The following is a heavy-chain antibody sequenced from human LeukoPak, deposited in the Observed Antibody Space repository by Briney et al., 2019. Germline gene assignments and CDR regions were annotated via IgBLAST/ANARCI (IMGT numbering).Heavy chain of an antibody. J-gene: IGHJ6*02. Sequence: ASVKVSCKASGYTFTGYYMHWVRQAPGQGLEWMGWINPNSGGTNYAQKFQGRVTMTRDTSISTAYMELSRLRSDDTAVYYCARNYDFWSGYHRDYYGMDVRGQGTTVTVSS. V-gene: IGHV1-2*02. CDR2: INPNSGGT. CDR1: GYTFTGYY. D-gene: IGHD3-3*01. CDR3: ARNYDFWSGYHRDYYGMDV.